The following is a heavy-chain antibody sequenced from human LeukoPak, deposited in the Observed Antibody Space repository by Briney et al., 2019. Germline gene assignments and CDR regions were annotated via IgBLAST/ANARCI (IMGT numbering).Heavy chain of an antibody. CDR2: ISGSGGST. CDR1: GFTFSSYA. V-gene: IGHV3-23*01. Sequence: GGSLRLSCAASGFTFSSYAMSWVRQAPGKGLEWVSAISGSGGSTYYADSVKGRFTISRDNSKNTLYLQMNSLRAEDTAVYYCAKDRRELWFGELLKGPDYWGQGTLVTVSS. D-gene: IGHD3-10*01. J-gene: IGHJ4*02. CDR3: AKDRRELWFGELLKGPDY.